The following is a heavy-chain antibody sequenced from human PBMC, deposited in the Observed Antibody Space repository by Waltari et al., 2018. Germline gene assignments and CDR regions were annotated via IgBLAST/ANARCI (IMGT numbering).Heavy chain of an antibody. Sequence: QVQLQQWGAGLLKPSETLSLTCAVYGGSFSGYYWSWIRQPPGKGLEWIGEINHSGSTNYNPSLKIRVTISVDTSKNQFSLKLSSVTAADTAVYYCARGRNREGFDYWGQGTLVTVSS. V-gene: IGHV4-34*01. CDR2: INHSGST. J-gene: IGHJ4*02. CDR3: ARGRNREGFDY. CDR1: GGSFSGYY. D-gene: IGHD1-1*01.